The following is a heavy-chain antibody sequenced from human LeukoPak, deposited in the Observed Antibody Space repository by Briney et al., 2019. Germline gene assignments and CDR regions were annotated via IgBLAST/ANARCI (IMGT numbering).Heavy chain of an antibody. Sequence: GGSVRLSCAASGFTFTNCAMTWVRQAPGKGLEWVSSISGSGSSTYYADSAKGRFTISRDNSKNTVYLQMNSLSVEDTAVYYCAKDQSRVGASDPFDSWGQGTLVTVSS. D-gene: IGHD1-26*01. CDR2: ISGSGSST. J-gene: IGHJ5*01. V-gene: IGHV3-23*01. CDR3: AKDQSRVGASDPFDS. CDR1: GFTFTNCA.